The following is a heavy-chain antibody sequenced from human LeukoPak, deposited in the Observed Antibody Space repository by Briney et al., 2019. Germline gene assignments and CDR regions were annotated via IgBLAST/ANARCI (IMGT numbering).Heavy chain of an antibody. D-gene: IGHD3-9*01. Sequence: GGSLRLSCAASGFTFSSYAMSWVRQAPGKGLEWVSAISGSGGSTYYADSVKGRFTISRDNSKNTLYLQMNSLRAEDTAVYYCAKEGVLRYFDWLLFDYWGQGTLVTVSS. CDR1: GFTFSSYA. J-gene: IGHJ4*02. V-gene: IGHV3-23*01. CDR3: AKEGVLRYFDWLLFDY. CDR2: ISGSGGST.